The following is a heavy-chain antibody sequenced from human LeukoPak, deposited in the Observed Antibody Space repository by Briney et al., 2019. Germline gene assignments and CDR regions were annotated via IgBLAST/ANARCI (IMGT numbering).Heavy chain of an antibody. J-gene: IGHJ4*02. D-gene: IGHD2/OR15-2a*01. V-gene: IGHV3-7*01. Sequence: GGSLRLSCAASGFPFSTYWMTWVRQAPGKGLEWVANINQDGSQEHYVDSVTGRFTISRDNAKNSLYLQMNSLRAEDTAVYYCASPLGFYPYWGQGTLVTVSS. CDR1: GFPFSTYW. CDR3: ASPLGFYPY. CDR2: INQDGSQE.